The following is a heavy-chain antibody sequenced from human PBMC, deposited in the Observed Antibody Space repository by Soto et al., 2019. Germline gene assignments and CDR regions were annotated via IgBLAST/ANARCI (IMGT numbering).Heavy chain of an antibody. CDR1: GYSFANYW. D-gene: IGHD5-18*01. CDR3: ARPGAPTDTVVYDF. J-gene: IGHJ4*02. V-gene: IGHV5-51*01. CDR2: IYPGDSET. Sequence: GESLKISCKAPGYSFANYWTGWVCQKPGKGLEWMGVIYPGDSETTYSPSFEGQVIISVDRSRGTAFLEWSSLKASDTAMYYCARPGAPTDTVVYDFWGQGTQVTVSS.